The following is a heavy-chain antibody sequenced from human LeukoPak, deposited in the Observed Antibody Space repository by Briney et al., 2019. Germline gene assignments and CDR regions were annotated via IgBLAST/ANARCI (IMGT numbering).Heavy chain of an antibody. V-gene: IGHV3-21*01. Sequence: PGGSLRLSCTASGFTFSSYSMIWVRQAPGKGLEWVSSISMTTSKIYYADSVRGRFTISRDNAKNSLYLQMDSLRAEDTAVYYCARDPRIAVAEVFWGQGTLVTVSS. CDR2: ISMTTSKI. J-gene: IGHJ4*02. CDR3: ARDPRIAVAEVF. CDR1: GFTFSSYS. D-gene: IGHD6-19*01.